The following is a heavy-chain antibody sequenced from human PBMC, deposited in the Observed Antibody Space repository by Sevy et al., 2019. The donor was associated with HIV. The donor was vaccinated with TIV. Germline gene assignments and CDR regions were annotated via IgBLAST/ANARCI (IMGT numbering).Heavy chain of an antibody. Sequence: ASVKVSCKASGYTFTGQYIHWVRQAPGQGLEWMGWINPKSGGSNYAQEFQGRVTMTRDTSISTAYMELSGLTSDDTAVYYCARDLRLRGYSYGSLDYWGQGTLVTVSS. D-gene: IGHD5-12*01. CDR2: INPKSGGS. CDR3: ARDLRLRGYSYGSLDY. J-gene: IGHJ4*02. V-gene: IGHV1-2*02. CDR1: GYTFTGQY.